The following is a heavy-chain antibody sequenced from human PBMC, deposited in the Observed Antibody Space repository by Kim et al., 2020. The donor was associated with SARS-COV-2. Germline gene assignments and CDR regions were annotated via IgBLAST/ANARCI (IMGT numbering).Heavy chain of an antibody. J-gene: IGHJ6*02. V-gene: IGHV4-34*01. CDR3: ARGDSSTWYGDYYYGMDV. Sequence: KRRVTISVDTSKNQFSLKLSAVTAADTAVYYCARGDSSTWYGDYYYGMDVWGQGTTVTVSS. D-gene: IGHD6-13*01.